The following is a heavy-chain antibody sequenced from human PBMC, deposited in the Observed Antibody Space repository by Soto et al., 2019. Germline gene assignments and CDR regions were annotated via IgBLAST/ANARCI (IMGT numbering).Heavy chain of an antibody. D-gene: IGHD3-9*01. Sequence: EVQLVESGGGLVQPGRSLRLSCAASGFTFDDYAMHWVRQAPGKGLEWVAGISWNSGSIGYADSVKGRFTISRDNAKNSLYLQMTSMRPEDTALYYCAKGPYYYILAAGSYYFDYWGQGTLVTVSS. CDR2: ISWNSGSI. V-gene: IGHV3-9*01. CDR1: GFTFDDYA. CDR3: AKGPYYYILAAGSYYFDY. J-gene: IGHJ4*02.